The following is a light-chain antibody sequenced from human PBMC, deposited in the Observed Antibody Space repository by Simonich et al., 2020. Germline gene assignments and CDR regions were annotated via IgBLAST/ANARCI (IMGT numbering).Light chain of an antibody. CDR1: QSVLYSSNNKNY. CDR2: WAS. V-gene: IGKV4-1*01. CDR3: QQYYSTPLT. Sequence: DIVMTHSPASLAVSLGERATTTCTSSQSVLYSSNNKNYLAWSQQKPGQPPKLLIYWASTRESGFPDRFSGSGSGTDFTLTISSLQAEDVAVYYCQQYYSTPLTFGGGTKVEIK. J-gene: IGKJ4*01.